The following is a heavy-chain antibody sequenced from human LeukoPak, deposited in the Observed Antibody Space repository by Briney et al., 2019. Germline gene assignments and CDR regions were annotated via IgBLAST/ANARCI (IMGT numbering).Heavy chain of an antibody. V-gene: IGHV1-18*03. CDR3: ARDRRGYSGYEPEDYFDY. CDR1: GYTFTSYG. D-gene: IGHD5-12*01. CDR2: ISTYSGNT. Sequence: ASVKVSCKASGYTFTSYGISWVRQAPGQGLEWMGWISTYSGNTNYAQKLQGRVTMTTDTSTSTAYMELSSLRSEDMAVYYCARDRRGYSGYEPEDYFDYWGQGTLVTISS. J-gene: IGHJ4*02.